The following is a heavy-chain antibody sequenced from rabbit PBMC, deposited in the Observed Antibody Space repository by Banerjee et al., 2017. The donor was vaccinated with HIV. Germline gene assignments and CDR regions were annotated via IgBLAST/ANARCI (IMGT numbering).Heavy chain of an antibody. J-gene: IGHJ4*01. D-gene: IGHD4-1*01. CDR2: IYIASETT. Sequence: QEQLVEYGGDLVKPGASLTLTCTASGFSFSSSDYVCWVRQAPGKGLEWIGYIYIASETTDYASWVNGRFTISRSTSLNTVTLKMTSLTGADTATYFCARYSSGWDYFDLWGQGTLVTVS. CDR3: ARYSSGWDYFDL. CDR1: GFSFSSSDY. V-gene: IGHV1S43*01.